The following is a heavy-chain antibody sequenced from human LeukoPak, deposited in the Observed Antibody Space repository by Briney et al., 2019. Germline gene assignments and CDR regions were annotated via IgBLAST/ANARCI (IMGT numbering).Heavy chain of an antibody. CDR3: AKNGGSQCYSHLDS. V-gene: IGHV3-23*01. D-gene: IGHD2-15*01. Sequence: GGTLRLSCAASGFTFSSYAMSWVRQAPGKGLEWVSGTSGSGGSTYYAGSVKGRFTISRDNSKNTLYLQMNSLRVEDTAVYYCAKNGGSQCYSHLDSWGQGTLVTVSS. CDR1: GFTFSSYA. CDR2: TSGSGGST. J-gene: IGHJ4*02.